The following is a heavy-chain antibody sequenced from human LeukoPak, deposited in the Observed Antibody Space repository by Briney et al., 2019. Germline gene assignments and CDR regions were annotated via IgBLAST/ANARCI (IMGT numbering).Heavy chain of an antibody. D-gene: IGHD2-21*01. Sequence: GASVKVSCKASGGTFSSYAISWVRQASGQGLEWMGRIIPILGIANYAQKFQGRVTITADKSTSTAYMELSSLRSEDTAVYYCARVAGYSLYYFDYWGQGTLVTVSS. CDR1: GGTFSSYA. V-gene: IGHV1-69*04. J-gene: IGHJ4*02. CDR3: ARVAGYSLYYFDY. CDR2: IIPILGIA.